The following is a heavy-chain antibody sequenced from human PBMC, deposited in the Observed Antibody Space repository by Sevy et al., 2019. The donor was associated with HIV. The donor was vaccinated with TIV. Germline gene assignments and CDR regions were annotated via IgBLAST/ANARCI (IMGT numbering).Heavy chain of an antibody. D-gene: IGHD4-17*01. V-gene: IGHV3-48*02. CDR1: GFTFSSYS. CDR2: ISSSSSTI. J-gene: IGHJ2*01. Sequence: GGSLRRSCAASGFTFSSYSMNWVRQAPGKGLEWVSYISSSSSTIYYADSVKGRFTISRDNAKNSLYLQMNSLRDEDTAVYYCARDPTVTTSLPGWYFDLWGRGTLVTVSS. CDR3: ARDPTVTTSLPGWYFDL.